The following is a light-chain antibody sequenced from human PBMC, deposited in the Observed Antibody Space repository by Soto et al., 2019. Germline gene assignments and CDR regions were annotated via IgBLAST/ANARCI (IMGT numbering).Light chain of an antibody. CDR3: QQYNNYPWT. V-gene: IGKV1-5*01. Sequence: DIQMTQSPSTLSASVGDRVTITCRASQSIGNWLAWYQQKPGKAPDLLIYDASSLQSGVPSRFSGSGSGTEFTLTITSLQPDDFATYYCQQYNNYPWTFGQRAKVEIK. CDR1: QSIGNW. CDR2: DAS. J-gene: IGKJ1*01.